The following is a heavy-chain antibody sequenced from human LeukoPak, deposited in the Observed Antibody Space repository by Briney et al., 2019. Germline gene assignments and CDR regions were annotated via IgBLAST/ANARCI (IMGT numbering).Heavy chain of an antibody. CDR2: MNPNSGNT. Sequence: WASVKVSCKASGYTFTSYDINWVRQATGQGLEWMGWMNPNSGNTGYAQKFQGRVTMTRNTSISTAYMELSSLRSEDTAVYYCARAAPRYSYGRYYYGMDVWGQGTTVTVSS. CDR3: ARAAPRYSYGRYYYGMDV. V-gene: IGHV1-8*01. D-gene: IGHD5-18*01. CDR1: GYTFTSYD. J-gene: IGHJ6*02.